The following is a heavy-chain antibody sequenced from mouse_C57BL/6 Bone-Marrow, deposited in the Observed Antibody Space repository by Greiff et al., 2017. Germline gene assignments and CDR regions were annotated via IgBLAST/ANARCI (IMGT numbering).Heavy chain of an antibody. CDR1: GFNIKDDY. Sequence: EVQLQQSGAELVRPGASVKLSCTASGFNIKDDYMHWVKQRPEQGLEWIGWIDPENGDTEYASKFQGKATITAETASNTAYLQLSSLTSEDTAVYYCTTRFMGYWGQGTSVTVSS. J-gene: IGHJ4*01. CDR2: IDPENGDT. V-gene: IGHV14-4*01. CDR3: TTRFMGY.